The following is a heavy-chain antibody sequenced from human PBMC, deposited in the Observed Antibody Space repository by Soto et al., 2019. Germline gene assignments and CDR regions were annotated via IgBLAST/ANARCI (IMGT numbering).Heavy chain of an antibody. D-gene: IGHD2-15*01. V-gene: IGHV4-59*01. CDR2: MYYSGST. J-gene: IGHJ4*02. CDR1: GGSISSYY. CDR3: ARGPGYCTGGSCYGARDFFDY. Sequence: QVQLQESGPGLVKPSETLSLTCTVSGGSISSYYWSWIRQPPGKGLEWIGYMYYSGSTSYNPSLKSRVTISVDTSKNQFSLKLRSVTAADTAVYYCARGPGYCTGGSCYGARDFFDYWGQGTLVTVSS.